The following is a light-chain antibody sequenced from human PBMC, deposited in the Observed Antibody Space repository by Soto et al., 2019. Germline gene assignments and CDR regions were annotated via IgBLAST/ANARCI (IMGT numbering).Light chain of an antibody. CDR2: GSS. Sequence: RVLPPSPATLSVSPIERSHLSSRATETISTNSALFQRKRGQPPRLVIYGSSTRATGVQDRFSGSGSGTEFTLIIRSLQSEDVALYYCQQYSNWPPAITCGQGTRREIK. V-gene: IGKV3-15*01. J-gene: IGKJ5*01. CDR1: ETISTN. CDR3: QQYSNWPPAIT.